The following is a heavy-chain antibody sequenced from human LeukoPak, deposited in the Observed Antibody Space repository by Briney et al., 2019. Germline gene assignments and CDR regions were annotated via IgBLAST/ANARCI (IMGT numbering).Heavy chain of an antibody. V-gene: IGHV3-23*01. D-gene: IGHD6-19*01. J-gene: IGHJ4*02. CDR2: ISGSGGST. CDR3: AKDGIAVAGLGYFDY. Sequence: PGGSLRLSCAASGFTFSSYAMSWVRQAPGKGLEWVSAISGSGGSTYYADSVKGRFTISRDNSKNTLYLQMNSLRAEGTAVYYCAKDGIAVAGLGYFDYWGQGTLVTVSS. CDR1: GFTFSSYA.